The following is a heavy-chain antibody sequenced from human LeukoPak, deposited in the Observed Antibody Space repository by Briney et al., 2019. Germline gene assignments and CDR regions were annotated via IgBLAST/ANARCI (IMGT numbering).Heavy chain of an antibody. D-gene: IGHD2-2*01. CDR1: GYSFTSYW. V-gene: IGHV5-51*01. Sequence: GESLKISCKAPGYSFTSYWIGGVRQMTGKSLEWMGNIYPGDSDTRYSPSFQGQVTISADKSISTAYLQWSSLKASDTAMYYCARQYCSSTSCYGPYYYMDVWGKGTTVTVSS. CDR3: ARQYCSSTSCYGPYYYMDV. CDR2: IYPGDSDT. J-gene: IGHJ6*03.